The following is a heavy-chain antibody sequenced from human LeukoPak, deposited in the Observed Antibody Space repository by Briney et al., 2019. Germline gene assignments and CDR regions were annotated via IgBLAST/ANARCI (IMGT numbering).Heavy chain of an antibody. J-gene: IGHJ4*02. Sequence: GASVKVSCKASGGTFSSYAISWVRQAPGQGLEWMGGIIPIFGTANYAQKFQGRVTIIADESTSTAYMELSSLRSEDTAVYYCASRRLDRGVVVNLFDYWGQGTLVTVSS. CDR1: GGTFSSYA. CDR3: ASRRLDRGVVVNLFDY. D-gene: IGHD2-15*01. V-gene: IGHV1-69*13. CDR2: IIPIFGTA.